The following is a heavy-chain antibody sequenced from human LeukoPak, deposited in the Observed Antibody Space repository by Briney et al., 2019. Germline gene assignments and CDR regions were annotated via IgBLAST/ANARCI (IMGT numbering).Heavy chain of an antibody. V-gene: IGHV4-59*01. CDR3: ARERLSKEFDY. Sequence: SETLSLTCSVSVDPMSDYHWSWIRQTPGMGLEWVDSVYYNGNTNYNPSLKSRVTLSIDTYKNQYSLKLSSVTAADSAVYYCARERLSKEFDYWGQGTLVTVSS. CDR1: VDPMSDYH. CDR2: VYYNGNT. J-gene: IGHJ4*02.